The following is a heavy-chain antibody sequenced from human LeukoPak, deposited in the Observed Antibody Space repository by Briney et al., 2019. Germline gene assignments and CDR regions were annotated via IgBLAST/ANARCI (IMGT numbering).Heavy chain of an antibody. CDR3: ARDAAARPGNP. CDR2: ISSSSSYI. CDR1: GFTFSSYS. Sequence: AGGSLRLSCAASGFTFSSYSMNWVRQAPGKGLEWVSSISSSSSYIYYADSVKGRFTISRDDAKNSLYLQMNSLRAEDTAVYYCARDAAARPGNPWGQGTLVTVSS. D-gene: IGHD6-6*01. V-gene: IGHV3-21*01. J-gene: IGHJ5*02.